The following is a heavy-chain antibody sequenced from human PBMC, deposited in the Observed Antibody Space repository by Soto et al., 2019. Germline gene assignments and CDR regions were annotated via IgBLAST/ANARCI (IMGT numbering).Heavy chain of an antibody. J-gene: IGHJ6*02. CDR2: INHSGST. D-gene: IGHD1-26*01. Sequence: QVQLQQWGAGLLKPSETLSLTCAVYGGSFSGYYWSWIRQPPGKGLEWIGEINHSGSTNYNPSLKSRVTISVDTSKNQFSLKLSSVTAADTAVYYCARVAGAHYYYYYGMDVWGQGTTFTVPS. CDR1: GGSFSGYY. V-gene: IGHV4-34*01. CDR3: ARVAGAHYYYYYGMDV.